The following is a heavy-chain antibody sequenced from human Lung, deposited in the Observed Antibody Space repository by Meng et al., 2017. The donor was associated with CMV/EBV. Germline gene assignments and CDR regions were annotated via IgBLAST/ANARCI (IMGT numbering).Heavy chain of an antibody. V-gene: IGHV3-9*01. Sequence: SLKISCAGSGFNFGNYAMHWVRQAPGKGLEWVSSISWNSGNMGYADSVEGRFTISRDNAKKSVYLQMNSLRPEDTALYYCAKGPGYQAAKFYFDYWGKGTXVTVSS. CDR2: ISWNSGNM. CDR1: GFNFGNYA. CDR3: AKGPGYQAAKFYFDY. J-gene: IGHJ4*02. D-gene: IGHD6-25*01.